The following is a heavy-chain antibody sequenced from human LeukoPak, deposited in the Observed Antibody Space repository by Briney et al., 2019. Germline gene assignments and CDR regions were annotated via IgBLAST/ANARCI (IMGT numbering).Heavy chain of an antibody. J-gene: IGHJ6*02. D-gene: IGHD5-18*01. CDR1: GFTFSSYG. Sequence: GGSLRLSRAASGFTFSSYGMHWVRQAPGKGLEWVAVIWYDGSNKYYADSVKGRFTISRDNSKSTLYLQMNSLRAEDTAVYYCARVTAMGKDYYGMDVWGQGTTVTVYS. V-gene: IGHV3-33*01. CDR3: ARVTAMGKDYYGMDV. CDR2: IWYDGSNK.